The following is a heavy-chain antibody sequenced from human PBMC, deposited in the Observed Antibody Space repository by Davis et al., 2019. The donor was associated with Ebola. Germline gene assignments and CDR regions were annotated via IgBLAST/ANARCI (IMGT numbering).Heavy chain of an antibody. CDR2: NSSRSNYI. V-gene: IGHV3-21*01. CDR3: ARAQEMATNVPGY. Sequence: PGGSLRLSCAASGLTFSGYSVNWVRQAPGKGLEWVSSNSSRSNYIYYADSLKGRFTISRDNAKNSVYLEMNSLRAEDTAVYYCARAQEMATNVPGYWGQGTVVIVSS. D-gene: IGHD5-24*01. J-gene: IGHJ4*02. CDR1: GLTFSGYS.